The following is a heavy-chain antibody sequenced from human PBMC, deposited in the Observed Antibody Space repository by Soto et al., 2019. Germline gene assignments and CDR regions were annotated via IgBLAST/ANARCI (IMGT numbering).Heavy chain of an antibody. D-gene: IGHD2-2*01. J-gene: IGHJ3*02. CDR1: GYTFTGYY. CDR2: INPNSGGT. V-gene: IGHV1-2*04. Sequence: GASVKVSCKASGYTFTGYYMHWVRQAPGQGLEWMGWINPNSGGTNYAQKFQGWVTMTRDTSISTAYMELRRLRSDDTAVYYCARGPVVGDIVVVPAAPAMDAFDIWGQGTMVTVSS. CDR3: ARGPVVGDIVVVPAAPAMDAFDI.